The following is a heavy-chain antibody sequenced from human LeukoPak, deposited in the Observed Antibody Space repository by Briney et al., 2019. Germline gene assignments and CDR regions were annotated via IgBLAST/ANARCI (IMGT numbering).Heavy chain of an antibody. Sequence: SETLSLTCTVSGGSISSYYWSWIRQPPGKGLEWIGNIYYSGSTNYNPSLKSRVTMSVDTSKNQFSLKLSSVTAADTAVYYCASSRSRSGAFDIWGQGTMVTVSS. V-gene: IGHV4-59*12. CDR1: GGSISSYY. CDR2: IYYSGST. CDR3: ASSRSRSGAFDI. D-gene: IGHD3-16*02. J-gene: IGHJ3*02.